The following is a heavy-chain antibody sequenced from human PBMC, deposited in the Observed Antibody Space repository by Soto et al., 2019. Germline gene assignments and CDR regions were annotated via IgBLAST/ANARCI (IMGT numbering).Heavy chain of an antibody. V-gene: IGHV3-48*01. D-gene: IGHD2-2*01. J-gene: IGHJ4*02. CDR2: ISSSSSTI. CDR3: ARDEPPGKYQLLHTFDT. CDR1: GFTFSSYS. Sequence: PGGSLRLSCAASGFTFSSYSMNWVRQAPGKGLEWVSYISSSSSTIYYADSVKGPFTISRDNAKNSLYLKMNSLRAEDTAVYYGARDEPPGKYQLLHTFDTWGQGPLSTVSS.